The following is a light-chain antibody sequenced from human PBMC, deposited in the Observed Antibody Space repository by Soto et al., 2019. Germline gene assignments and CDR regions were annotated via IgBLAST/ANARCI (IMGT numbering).Light chain of an antibody. CDR1: NIGSKS. CDR2: YDS. V-gene: IGLV3-21*04. Sequence: SYELTQPPSVSVAPGKTARITCGGNNIGSKSVHWYQQKPGQAPVLVISYDSDRPSGIPERFSGSNSGNTATLTISSVEAGDEADFYCQVWDSSSDHVVFGGGTKLTVL. CDR3: QVWDSSSDHVV. J-gene: IGLJ2*01.